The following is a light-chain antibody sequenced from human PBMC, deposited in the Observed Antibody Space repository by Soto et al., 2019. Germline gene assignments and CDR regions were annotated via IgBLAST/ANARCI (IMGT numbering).Light chain of an antibody. CDR2: DVN. Sequence: QSALTQPASVSGSPGQSITISCTGTSNDVGGYNYVSWYQQHPGKAPKLMIYDVNNRPSGVSNRFSGSKSGNTASLTISGVQAEDEADYYCSSYTGGSTYVVFGGGTKLTVL. CDR1: SNDVGGYNY. V-gene: IGLV2-14*01. J-gene: IGLJ2*01. CDR3: SSYTGGSTYVV.